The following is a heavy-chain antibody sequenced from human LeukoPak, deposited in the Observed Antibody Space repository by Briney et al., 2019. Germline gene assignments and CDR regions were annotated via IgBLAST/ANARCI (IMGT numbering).Heavy chain of an antibody. CDR2: INGNSGGT. CDR3: ARGIYYYDSSGYYPL. CDR1: GYIFTAYY. Sequence: ASVKVSCKASGYIFTAYYMHWVRQAPGQGPEWMGWINGNSGGTNYAQKFRGRVTMTRDTSITTAYMELSRLRSDDTAVYHCARGIYYYDSSGYYPLWGQGTMVTVSS. D-gene: IGHD3-22*01. V-gene: IGHV1-2*02. J-gene: IGHJ3*01.